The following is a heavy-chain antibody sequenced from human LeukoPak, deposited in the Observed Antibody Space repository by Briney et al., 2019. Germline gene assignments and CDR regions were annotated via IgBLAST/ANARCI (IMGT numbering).Heavy chain of an antibody. V-gene: IGHV1-18*01. CDR2: ISAYNGNT. CDR1: GYTFTSYG. J-gene: IGHJ4*02. Sequence: ASVKVSCKASGYTFTSYGISWVRQASGQGLEWMGWISAYNGNTNYAQKLQGRVTMTTDTSTSTAYMELRSLRSDDTAVYYCARGGRYCSSTSCYDRRVDYWGQGTLVTVSS. CDR3: ARGGRYCSSTSCYDRRVDY. D-gene: IGHD2-2*01.